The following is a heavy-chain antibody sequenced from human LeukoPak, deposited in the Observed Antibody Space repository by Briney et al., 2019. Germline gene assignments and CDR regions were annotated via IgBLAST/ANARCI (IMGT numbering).Heavy chain of an antibody. V-gene: IGHV1-24*01. D-gene: IGHD3-22*01. CDR1: GYTLTELS. Sequence: ASVKVSCKVSGYTLTELSMHWVRQAPGKGLEWMGGFDPEDGETIYAQKFQGRVTMTEDTSTDTAYMELSSLRSEDTAVYYCAREGGGYYDSSQPRKGHYFDYWGQGTLVTVSS. CDR3: AREGGGYYDSSQPRKGHYFDY. J-gene: IGHJ4*02. CDR2: FDPEDGET.